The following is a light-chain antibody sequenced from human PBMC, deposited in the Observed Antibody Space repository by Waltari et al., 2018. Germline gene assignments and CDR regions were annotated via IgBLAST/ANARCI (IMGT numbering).Light chain of an antibody. CDR3: LQSYNLPPT. J-gene: IGKJ2*01. CDR1: QDIKFD. CDR2: AAS. V-gene: IGKV1-39*01. Sequence: DIQMTQSPSSLSASFVDRVTITCRASQDIKFDLLWYQQRPGRAPRLLIHAASRLYNGVPSRFSGGGSGTDFSLTINGLEPEDSAIYYCLQSYNLPPTFGQGAKLEI.